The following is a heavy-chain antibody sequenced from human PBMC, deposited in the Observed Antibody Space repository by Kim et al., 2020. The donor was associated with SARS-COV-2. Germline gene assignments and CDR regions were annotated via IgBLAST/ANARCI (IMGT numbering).Heavy chain of an antibody. Sequence: ASVKVSCKVSGYTLTELSMHWVRQAPGKGLEWMGGFDPEDGETIYAQKFQGRVTMTEDTSTDTAYMELSSLRSEDTAVYYCATDGLYCGGDCYAFDIWGQGTMVTVSS. V-gene: IGHV1-24*01. CDR1: GYTLTELS. J-gene: IGHJ3*02. CDR2: FDPEDGET. CDR3: ATDGLYCGGDCYAFDI. D-gene: IGHD2-21*02.